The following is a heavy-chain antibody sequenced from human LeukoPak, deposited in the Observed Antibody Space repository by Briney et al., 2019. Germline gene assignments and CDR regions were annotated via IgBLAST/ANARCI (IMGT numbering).Heavy chain of an antibody. CDR3: ARGKNSVLRYFDY. J-gene: IGHJ4*02. CDR2: IYYRGGT. Sequence: SETLSLTCTVSGGSISSYYWSWLRQPPGKALEWIGYIYYRGGTNYNPSLKSRVTISVDTSKTQFSLKLTSVTAADTAVYYCARGKNSVLRYFDYWGQGTLVTVSS. CDR1: GGSISSYY. V-gene: IGHV4-59*01. D-gene: IGHD3-9*01.